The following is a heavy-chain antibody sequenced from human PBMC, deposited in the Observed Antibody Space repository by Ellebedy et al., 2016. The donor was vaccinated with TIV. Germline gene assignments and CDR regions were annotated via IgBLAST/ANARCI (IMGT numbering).Heavy chain of an antibody. V-gene: IGHV3-23*01. CDR1: GFIFGDHA. CDR3: VHMTTVAPSGDY. Sequence: GGSLRLXXAASGFIFGDHAMSWVRQAPGKGLEWVSGISVGGGSTYYADSVKGRFSISRDNSRNTVSLQINSLRPEDTAVYYCVHMTTVAPSGDYWGQGAQVTVSS. D-gene: IGHD4-11*01. CDR2: ISVGGGST. J-gene: IGHJ4*02.